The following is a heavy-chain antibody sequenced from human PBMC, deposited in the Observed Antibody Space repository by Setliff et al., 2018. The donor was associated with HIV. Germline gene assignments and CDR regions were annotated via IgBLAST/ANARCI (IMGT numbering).Heavy chain of an antibody. CDR3: ARDAGYSGSSWNY. CDR2: IIPILGTA. V-gene: IGHV1-69*11. D-gene: IGHD5-12*01. Sequence: ASVKVSCKASGGTFNNYAISWLRQAPGQGLVWMGQIIPILGTANYAQRFQGRVTMTADESTSTVYMELNSLSSEDTAMYYCARDAGYSGSSWNYWGQGTLVTVSS. J-gene: IGHJ4*02. CDR1: GGTFNNYA.